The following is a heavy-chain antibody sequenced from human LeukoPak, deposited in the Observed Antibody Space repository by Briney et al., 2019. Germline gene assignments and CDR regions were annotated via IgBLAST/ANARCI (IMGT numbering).Heavy chain of an antibody. CDR1: GLTVNDNY. J-gene: IGHJ4*02. D-gene: IGHD4-17*01. CDR2: IFPDGQT. CDR3: ARANPVYGDFDY. Sequence: SGGSLRLSCALSGLTVNDNYMSWVRQAPGKGLEWVSLIFPDGQTYYADFVQGRFSISRDMSRNILFLDMSSLSAEDTAVFFCARANPVYGDFDYWGQGTLVTVSS. V-gene: IGHV3-53*01.